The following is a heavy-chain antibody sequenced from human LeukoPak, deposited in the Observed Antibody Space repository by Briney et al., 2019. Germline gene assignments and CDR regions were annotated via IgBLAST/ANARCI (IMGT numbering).Heavy chain of an antibody. Sequence: PSETLSLTCAVSGGSISSGGYSWSWIRQPPGKGLEWIGYIYHSGSTYYNPSLKSRVTISVDRSKNQFSLQLNSVTPEDTAVYYCANSRLERLLYWFDPWGQGTLVTVSS. J-gene: IGHJ5*02. D-gene: IGHD1-1*01. CDR3: ANSRLERLLYWFDP. V-gene: IGHV4-30-2*01. CDR2: IYHSGST. CDR1: GGSISSGGYS.